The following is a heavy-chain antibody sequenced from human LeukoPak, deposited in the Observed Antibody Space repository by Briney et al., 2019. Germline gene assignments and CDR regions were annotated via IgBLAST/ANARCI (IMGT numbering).Heavy chain of an antibody. CDR1: GYTFTNYG. J-gene: IGHJ3*02. Sequence: ASVKVSCKASGYTFTNYGIGWVRQAPGQGLEWMGWISGYNANTNYAQKFQGRVTMTEDTSTDTAYMELSSLRSEDTAVYYCARPHEQLATSLNAFDIWGQRTMVTVSS. V-gene: IGHV1-18*01. CDR3: ARPHEQLATSLNAFDI. CDR2: ISGYNANT. D-gene: IGHD5-12*01.